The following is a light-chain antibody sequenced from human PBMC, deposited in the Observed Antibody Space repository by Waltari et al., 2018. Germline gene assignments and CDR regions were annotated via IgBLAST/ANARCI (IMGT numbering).Light chain of an antibody. Sequence: IVLTQSPGTLSLSPGERATMSCRASQIIGKYLAWYQQRPGQAPRLLIYAASTRSTGGPDWLSGSGSGTDFSLTISRLEPEDFAVYYCQNHERLPATFGQGTKVEIK. CDR3: QNHERLPAT. V-gene: IGKV3-20*01. CDR1: QIIGKY. J-gene: IGKJ1*01. CDR2: AAS.